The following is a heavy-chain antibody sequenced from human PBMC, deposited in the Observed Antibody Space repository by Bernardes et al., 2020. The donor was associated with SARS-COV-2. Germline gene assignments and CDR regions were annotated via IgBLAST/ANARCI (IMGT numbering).Heavy chain of an antibody. CDR3: ARDVAGYYGMDL. V-gene: IGHV4-30-4*01. CDR2: IYHSGST. CDR1: GASISSGDYY. Sequence: SETLSLTCSVSGASISSGDYYWSWIRQSPEKGLEWIGYIYHSGSTYYNPSLESRLTISVDTSKNQFSLRLTSVTAADTAVYYCARDVAGYYGMDLWGQGTSVTVSS. J-gene: IGHJ6*02.